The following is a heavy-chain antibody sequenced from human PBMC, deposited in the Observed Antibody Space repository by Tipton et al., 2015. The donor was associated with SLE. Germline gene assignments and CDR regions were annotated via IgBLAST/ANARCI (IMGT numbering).Heavy chain of an antibody. CDR1: GGSFSGYY. V-gene: IGHV4-34*01. Sequence: TLSLTCAVYGGSFSGYYWSWIRQSPGKGLEWIGEIHHSGSTIYNPSLKSRVTISVDTSKNQFSLKLSSVTAADTAVYYCARQPVYYYYYMDVWGKGTTVTVSS. J-gene: IGHJ6*03. CDR3: ARQPVYYYYYMDV. CDR2: IHHSGST.